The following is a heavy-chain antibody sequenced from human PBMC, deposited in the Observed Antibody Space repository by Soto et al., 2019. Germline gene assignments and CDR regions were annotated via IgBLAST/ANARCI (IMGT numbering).Heavy chain of an antibody. Sequence: GGFLRLSCAASGFTFSSYWMSWVRQAPGKGLEWVANIKQDGYEKHYVDSVKGRFTISRDNAKNSLYLQMNSLRVEDAAVYYCAKDAFPDYYYYMDVWGKGTTVTVS. CDR2: IKQDGYEK. J-gene: IGHJ6*03. CDR1: GFTFSSYW. CDR3: AKDAFPDYYYYMDV. V-gene: IGHV3-7*01.